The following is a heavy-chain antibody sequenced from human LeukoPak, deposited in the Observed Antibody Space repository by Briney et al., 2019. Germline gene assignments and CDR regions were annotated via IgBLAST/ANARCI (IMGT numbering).Heavy chain of an antibody. D-gene: IGHD3-10*01. V-gene: IGHV1-69*13. J-gene: IGHJ5*02. Sequence: GASVKVSCKASGYTFTSYGISWVRQAPGQGLEWMGGIIPIFGTANYAQKFQGRVTITADESTSTAYMELSSLRSEDTAVYYCASEEVRGSPKNNWFDPWGQGTLVTVSS. CDR2: IIPIFGTA. CDR1: GYTFTSYG. CDR3: ASEEVRGSPKNNWFDP.